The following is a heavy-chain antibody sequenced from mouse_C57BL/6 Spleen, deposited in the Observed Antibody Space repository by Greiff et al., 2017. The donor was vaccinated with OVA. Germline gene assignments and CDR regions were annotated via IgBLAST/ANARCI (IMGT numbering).Heavy chain of an antibody. J-gene: IGHJ1*03. CDR3: ARGYYGSSRYWYFDV. V-gene: IGHV1-55*01. CDR2: IYPGSGST. Sequence: VQLQQPGAELVKPGASVKMSCKASGYTFTSYWITWVKQRPGQGLEWIGDIYPGSGSTNYNEKFKSKATLTVDTSSSTAYMQLSSLTSEDSAVYYCARGYYGSSRYWYFDVWGTGTTVTVSS. D-gene: IGHD1-1*01. CDR1: GYTFTSYW.